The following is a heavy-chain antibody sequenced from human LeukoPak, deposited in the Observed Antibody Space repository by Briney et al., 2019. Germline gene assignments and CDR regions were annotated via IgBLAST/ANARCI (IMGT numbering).Heavy chain of an antibody. Sequence: HPGGSLRLSCAASGFTFGSYGMHWVRQAPGKGLEWVAFISYDRSETYYADSVKGRFTISRDNSKNTLYLQMNSLRAEDTAVYYCARDPSIAAAHDVHFDYWGQGTLVTVSS. V-gene: IGHV3-30*03. J-gene: IGHJ4*02. D-gene: IGHD6-13*01. CDR2: ISYDRSET. CDR1: GFTFGSYG. CDR3: ARDPSIAAAHDVHFDY.